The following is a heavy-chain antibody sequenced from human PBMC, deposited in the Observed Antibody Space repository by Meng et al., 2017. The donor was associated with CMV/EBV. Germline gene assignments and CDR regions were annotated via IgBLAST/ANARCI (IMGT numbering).Heavy chain of an antibody. V-gene: IGHV1-2*02. CDR2: INPNSGGT. D-gene: IGHD5-24*01. CDR3: ARVQVRGEMATPAGY. Sequence: VQLVQAGAGVKKPGASVKVSCKASGYTFTGYYMHWVRQAPGQGLEWMGWINPNSGGTNYAQKFQGRVTMTRDTSISTAYMELSRLRSDDTAVYYCARVQVRGEMATPAGYWGQGTLVTVSS. CDR1: GYTFTGYY. J-gene: IGHJ4*02.